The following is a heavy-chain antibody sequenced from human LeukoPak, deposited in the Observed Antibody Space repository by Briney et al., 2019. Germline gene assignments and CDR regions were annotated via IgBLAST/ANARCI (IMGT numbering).Heavy chain of an antibody. CDR2: ISYDGSNK. CDR3: ARVGYYYGIEV. CDR1: GFTFSTYG. V-gene: IGHV3-33*05. D-gene: IGHD3-3*01. Sequence: GRSLRLSCAASGFTFSTYGMHWVRQAPGKGLEWVAVISYDGSNKYYVDSVKGRFTISRDNAKNSLYLQMNSLRAEDTAVYYCARVGYYYGIEVWGQGTTVTVSS. J-gene: IGHJ6*02.